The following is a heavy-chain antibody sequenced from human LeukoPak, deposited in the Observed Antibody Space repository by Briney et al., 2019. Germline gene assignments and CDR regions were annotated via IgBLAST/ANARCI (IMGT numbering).Heavy chain of an antibody. D-gene: IGHD2/OR15-2a*01. CDR3: AIARKPLTSRPHDAFDI. CDR2: INPSGGST. J-gene: IGHJ3*02. CDR1: GYTFTSYY. Sequence: GASVKVSCKASGYTFTSYYMHWVRQAPGQGLEWMGIINPSGGSTSYAQKFQGRVTMTRDMSTSTVYMELSSLRSEDTAVYYRAIARKPLTSRPHDAFDIWGQGTMVTVSS. V-gene: IGHV1-46*01.